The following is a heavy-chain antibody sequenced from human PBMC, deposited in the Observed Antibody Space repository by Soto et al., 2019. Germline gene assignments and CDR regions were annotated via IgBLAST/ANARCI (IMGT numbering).Heavy chain of an antibody. CDR1: GGSISGGSTSGDNYY. CDR2: IYYSGTT. CDR3: ARLFTTVTTWTFDS. D-gene: IGHD4-17*01. J-gene: IGHJ4*02. V-gene: IGHV4-39*01. Sequence: QLQLQESGPGLVKPSETLSLTCTVSGGSISGGSTSGDNYYWAWIRQPPRKGLEWIGSIYYSGTTYYNPSLKSRVTISVDTSKKQFSLRLNFVTTADSAVYYCARLFTTVTTWTFDSWGQGTLVTVSS.